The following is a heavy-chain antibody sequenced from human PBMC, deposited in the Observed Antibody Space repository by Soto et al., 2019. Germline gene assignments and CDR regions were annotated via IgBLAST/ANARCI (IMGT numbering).Heavy chain of an antibody. V-gene: IGHV1-2*02. Sequence: AASVKVSCKASGYTFTGHYIHWVRQAPGQGPEWMGEIGPASGDTRYAQKFQGRVTMTRDTSITTVYMELNNLSPDDTAVYYCGRGRSGQLVVFYWGQGTPVTVPQ. CDR3: GRGRSGQLVVFY. CDR2: IGPASGDT. J-gene: IGHJ4*02. D-gene: IGHD3-10*01. CDR1: GYTFTGHY.